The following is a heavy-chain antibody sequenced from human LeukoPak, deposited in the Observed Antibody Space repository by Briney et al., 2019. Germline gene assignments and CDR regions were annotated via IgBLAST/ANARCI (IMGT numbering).Heavy chain of an antibody. CDR3: AREWVEGIDYGRPSHAFDI. CDR1: GFTVSSNY. D-gene: IGHD4-17*01. Sequence: GGSLRLSCAASGFTVSSNYMSWVRQAPGKGLEWVSVIYSGGSTYYADSVKGRFTISRDNSKNTLYLQMNSLRAEDTAVYYCAREWVEGIDYGRPSHAFDIWGQGTMVTVSS. J-gene: IGHJ3*02. V-gene: IGHV3-53*01. CDR2: IYSGGST.